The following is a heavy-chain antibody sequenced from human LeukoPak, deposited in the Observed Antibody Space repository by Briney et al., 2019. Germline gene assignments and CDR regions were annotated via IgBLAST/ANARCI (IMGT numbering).Heavy chain of an antibody. V-gene: IGHV3-30*02. D-gene: IGHD4-23*01. J-gene: IGHJ5*02. CDR2: IRYDGNNK. Sequence: GGSLRLSCAASGFTFSLCAMHWVRQAPGKGLEWVAFIRYDGNNKNYADSVKGRFTISRDNSRDTLYLQMNSLRAEDTAVYYCTKGDDYGANTRLPKYNWFDPWGQGTLVTVSS. CDR3: TKGDDYGANTRLPKYNWFDP. CDR1: GFTFSLCA.